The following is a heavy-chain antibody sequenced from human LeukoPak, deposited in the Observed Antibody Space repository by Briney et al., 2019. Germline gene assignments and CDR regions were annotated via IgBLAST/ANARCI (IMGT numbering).Heavy chain of an antibody. Sequence: ASVKVSCRASGYTFISHGITWVRQAPGQGLEWMGWISTYSGNTHYAQKFQGRVTLTKDTSTTTAYLELRSLRSDDTAVYYCARDLAVLGVVFTSYMDVWGQGTPVTVSS. J-gene: IGHJ6*03. CDR2: ISTYSGNT. CDR3: ARDLAVLGVVFTSYMDV. D-gene: IGHD3-3*01. V-gene: IGHV1-18*01. CDR1: GYTFISHG.